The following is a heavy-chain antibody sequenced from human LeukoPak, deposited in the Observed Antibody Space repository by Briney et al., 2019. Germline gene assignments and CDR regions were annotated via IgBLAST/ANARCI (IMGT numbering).Heavy chain of an antibody. CDR1: GFSFSTYS. D-gene: IGHD2-15*01. CDR3: ARDGGYCSGGSCNNWFDP. J-gene: IGHJ5*02. V-gene: IGHV3-21*01. CDR2: ISSSSSYI. Sequence: GESLRLSCAASGFSFSTYSMNWVRQAPGKGLEWVSSISSSSSYIYYADSVKGRFTISRDNAKNSLYLQMNSLRAEDTAVYYCARDGGYCSGGSCNNWFDPWGQGTLVTVSP.